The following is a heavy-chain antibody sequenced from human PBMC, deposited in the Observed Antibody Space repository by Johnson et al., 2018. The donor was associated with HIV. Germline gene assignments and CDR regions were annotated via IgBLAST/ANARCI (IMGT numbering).Heavy chain of an antibody. J-gene: IGHJ3*01. CDR1: GFTFSDYY. Sequence: QVQLVESGGGLVKPGGSLRLSCAASGFTFSDYYMSWIRQAPGKGLEWVSYITTTGITVYYAASVKGRFTTSRDNAKHSVYLQMNRLEAEDTAVYYCARAPEVRGGDAFDVWGQGTVVTVSS. CDR2: ITTTGITV. CDR3: ARAPEVRGGDAFDV. V-gene: IGHV3-11*04. D-gene: IGHD3-10*01.